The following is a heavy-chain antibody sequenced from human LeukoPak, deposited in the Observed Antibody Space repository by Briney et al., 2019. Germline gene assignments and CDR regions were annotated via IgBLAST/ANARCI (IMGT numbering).Heavy chain of an antibody. J-gene: IGHJ3*02. CDR2: ISGSGGST. CDR1: GFTFSSYA. Sequence: PGGSLRLSCAASGFTFSSYAMSWVRQAPGKGLEWVSAISGSGGSTYYADSVKGRFTISRDNSKNTLYLQMNSLRAEDTAVYYCASPTPHCGGDCYGAFDIWGQGTMVTVSS. CDR3: ASPTPHCGGDCYGAFDI. V-gene: IGHV3-23*01. D-gene: IGHD2-21*02.